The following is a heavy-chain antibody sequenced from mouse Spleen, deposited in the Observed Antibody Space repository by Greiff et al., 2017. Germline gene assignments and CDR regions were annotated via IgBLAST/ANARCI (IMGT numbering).Heavy chain of an antibody. D-gene: IGHD1-1*01. CDR1: GFNIKDTY. CDR2: INPYNGDT. Sequence: VQLQQSGAELVKPGASVKLSCTASGFNIKDTYMHWVKQSHGKSLEWIGRINPYNGDTFYNQKFKGKAKLTAVTSTSTAYMELSSLTNEDSAVYYCTRAYYGSSPYAMDYWGQGTSVTVSS. J-gene: IGHJ4*01. CDR3: TRAYYGSSPYAMDY. V-gene: IGHV14-3*02.